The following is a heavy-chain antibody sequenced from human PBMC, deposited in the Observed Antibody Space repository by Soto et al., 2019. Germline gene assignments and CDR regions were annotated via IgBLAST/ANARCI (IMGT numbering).Heavy chain of an antibody. Sequence: GASVKVSCKASGYTFTSYGISWVRQAPGQGLEWMGWISAYNGNTNYAQKLQGRVTITTDTSTSTAYMELSSLRFEDTAVYYCAVFRDSSQGGYYYYYMDVWGKGTTVTVSS. CDR2: ISAYNGNT. CDR1: GYTFTSYG. J-gene: IGHJ6*03. D-gene: IGHD6-13*01. CDR3: AVFRDSSQGGYYYYYMDV. V-gene: IGHV1-18*01.